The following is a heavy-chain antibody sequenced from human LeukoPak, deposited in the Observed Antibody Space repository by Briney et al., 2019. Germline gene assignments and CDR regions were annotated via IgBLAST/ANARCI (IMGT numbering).Heavy chain of an antibody. CDR3: VRGHGGY. CDR1: GGSVSSSIYH. Sequence: PSETLSLTCTVSGGSVSSSIYHWFWIRQPPGKGLEWIGFTYNGGSTHYHPSLKSRVTISVDMDKNQFSLKVMSVTAADTAVYYCVRGHGGYWGQGTLVTVSA. V-gene: IGHV4-61*01. CDR2: TYNGGST. J-gene: IGHJ4*02.